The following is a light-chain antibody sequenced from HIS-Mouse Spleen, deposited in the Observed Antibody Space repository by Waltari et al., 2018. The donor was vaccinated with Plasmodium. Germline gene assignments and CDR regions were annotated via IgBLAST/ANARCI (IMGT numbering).Light chain of an antibody. CDR1: QSVSSN. Sequence: EIVMTQSPATLSVSPGEGAPLSCRASQSVSSNLAWYQQKPGQAPRLLIYGASTRATGIPARFSGSGSGTEFTLTISSLQSEDFAVYYCQQYNNWSFTFGPGTKVDIK. J-gene: IGKJ3*01. CDR2: GAS. V-gene: IGKV3-15*01. CDR3: QQYNNWSFT.